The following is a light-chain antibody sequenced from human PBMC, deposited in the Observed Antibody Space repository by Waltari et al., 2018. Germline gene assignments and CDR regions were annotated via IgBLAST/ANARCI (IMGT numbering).Light chain of an antibody. CDR2: DVS. V-gene: IGLV2-14*03. Sequence: QSALTQPASVSGSPGQSIPLSCTGTRSDFGTYSYVSWYQHHPGQAPKLMIFDVSIRTSGVSNRFSCSKSGNTASLTISGLQAEDEADYYCSSYISSSTLELFGGGTSLTVL. CDR3: SSYISSSTLEL. CDR1: RSDFGTYSY. J-gene: IGLJ2*01.